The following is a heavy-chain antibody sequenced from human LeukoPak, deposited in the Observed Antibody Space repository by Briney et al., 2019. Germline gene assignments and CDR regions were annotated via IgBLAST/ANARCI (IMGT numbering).Heavy chain of an antibody. D-gene: IGHD3-22*01. V-gene: IGHV4-59*01. CDR2: IYYSGST. CDR3: ARVSSHYYDSSGYYYPEIDY. J-gene: IGHJ4*02. Sequence: KPSETLSLTCTVSGGSISSYYWSWIRQPPGKGLEWIGYIYYSGSTNYNPSLKGRVTISVDTSKNQFSLKLSSVTAADTAVYYCARVSSHYYDSSGYYYPEIDYWGQGTLVTVSS. CDR1: GGSISSYY.